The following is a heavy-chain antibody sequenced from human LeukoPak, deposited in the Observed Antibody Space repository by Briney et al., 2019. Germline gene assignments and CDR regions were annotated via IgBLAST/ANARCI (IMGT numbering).Heavy chain of an antibody. CDR2: ISSSSSYI. CDR3: AKSGGVRFDP. CDR1: GFTFSSYS. J-gene: IGHJ5*02. Sequence: PGGSLRLSCAASGFTFSSYSMNWVRQAPGKGLEWVSSISSSSSYIYYADSVKGRFTISRDNAKNSLYLQMNSLGAEDTAVYYCAKSGGVRFDPWGQGTLVTVSS. V-gene: IGHV3-21*04. D-gene: IGHD3-16*01.